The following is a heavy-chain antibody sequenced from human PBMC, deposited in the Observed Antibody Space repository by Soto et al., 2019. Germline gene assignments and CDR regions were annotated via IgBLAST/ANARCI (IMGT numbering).Heavy chain of an antibody. CDR1: GGSFSGYY. CDR2: INHSGST. Sequence: PSETLSLTCAVYGGSFSGYYWSWIRQPPGKGLEWIGEINHSGSTNYNPSLKSRVTISVDTSKNQFSLKLSSVTAADTAVYYCERGGGGTRYYYYYMDVWGKGTTVTVSS. D-gene: IGHD1-1*01. J-gene: IGHJ6*03. CDR3: ERGGGGTRYYYYYMDV. V-gene: IGHV4-34*01.